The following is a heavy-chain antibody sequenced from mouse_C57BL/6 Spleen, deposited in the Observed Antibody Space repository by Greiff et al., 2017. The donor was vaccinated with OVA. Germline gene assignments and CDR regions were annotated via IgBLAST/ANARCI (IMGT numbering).Heavy chain of an antibody. CDR3: ARNLDGYYAFDY. J-gene: IGHJ2*01. CDR2: IWSGGST. Sequence: VKVVESGPGLVQPSQSLSITCTVSGFSLTSYGVHWVRQSPGKGLEWLGVIWSGGSTDYNAAFISRLSISKDNSKSQVFFKMNSLQADDTAIYYCARNLDGYYAFDYWGQGTTLTVSS. V-gene: IGHV2-2*01. CDR1: GFSLTSYG. D-gene: IGHD2-3*01.